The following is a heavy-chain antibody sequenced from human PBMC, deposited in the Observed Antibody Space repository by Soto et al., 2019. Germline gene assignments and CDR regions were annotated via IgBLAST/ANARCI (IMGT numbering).Heavy chain of an antibody. CDR3: ANGRAGDCHGCTQAY. V-gene: IGHV3-23*01. CDR1: AFTFSSYA. CDR2: VSGSGDST. J-gene: IGHJ4*02. Sequence: EVQLLESGGGLAQPGGSLRLSCAASAFTFSSYAMSWVRQAPGKGLEWVSAVSGSGDSTYYADSVKGRFTISRDNSKTTPDRQMNSMSAEDTAVYYCANGRAGDCHGCTQAYWGQGTLVTVSS. D-gene: IGHD2-21*02.